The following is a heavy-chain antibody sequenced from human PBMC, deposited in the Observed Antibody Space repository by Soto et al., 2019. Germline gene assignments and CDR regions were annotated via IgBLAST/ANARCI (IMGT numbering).Heavy chain of an antibody. Sequence: QVQLEQSGAEVRRSGASVKVSCKASGYTFTTLSMHWVRQAPEQRLEWMGYINAGNGYTKYSQNFQGRVTITRDTLASTAYMELSSLRSENTAVYYCASQYCGDYYSADYWGQGTLVTVSS. J-gene: IGHJ4*02. V-gene: IGHV1-3*01. CDR3: ASQYCGDYYSADY. CDR2: INAGNGYT. CDR1: GYTFTTLS. D-gene: IGHD2-21*02.